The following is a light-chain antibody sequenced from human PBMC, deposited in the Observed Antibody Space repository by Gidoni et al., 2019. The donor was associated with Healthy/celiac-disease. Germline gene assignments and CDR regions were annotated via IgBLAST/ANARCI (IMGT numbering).Light chain of an antibody. CDR3: QQSYSTSALT. J-gene: IGKJ4*01. Sequence: DIQMTQSPSSLSASVGDRVTITCRESQSISSYLNWYQQKTGKAPKLLIYAASSLQSGVPSRFSGSGSGTDFTITISSLQPEDVATYYCQQSYSTSALTFGGGTKVEIK. CDR1: QSISSY. CDR2: AAS. V-gene: IGKV1-39*01.